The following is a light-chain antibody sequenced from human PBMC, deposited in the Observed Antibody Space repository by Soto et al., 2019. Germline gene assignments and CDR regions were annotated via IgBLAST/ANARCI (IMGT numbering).Light chain of an antibody. CDR1: QSVSSN. CDR3: QQYNNWPRT. Sequence: EIVMTQSPATLSVSPGERATLSCRASQSVSSNLAWYQKKPGQAPRLLIYGASTRATGIPARFSGSGSGTEFTLTFRSLQSEDFAVYYWQQYNNWPRTFGQGTKVEIK. V-gene: IGKV3-15*01. J-gene: IGKJ1*01. CDR2: GAS.